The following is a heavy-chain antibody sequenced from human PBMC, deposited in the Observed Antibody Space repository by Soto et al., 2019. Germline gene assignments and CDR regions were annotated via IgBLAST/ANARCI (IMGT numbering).Heavy chain of an antibody. V-gene: IGHV4-59*01. CDR3: AKYRRTDAEGYTFDY. Sequence: PSETLSLTCTVSGGSITESYWSWIRQPPGKGLEWIGYIYYSGSTNFNPSLKSRVTMSVDTARNQLSLQLSSVTAADTAVYFCAKYRRTDAEGYTFDYWGQGALVTVYS. CDR1: GGSITESY. D-gene: IGHD2-15*01. CDR2: IYYSGST. J-gene: IGHJ4*02.